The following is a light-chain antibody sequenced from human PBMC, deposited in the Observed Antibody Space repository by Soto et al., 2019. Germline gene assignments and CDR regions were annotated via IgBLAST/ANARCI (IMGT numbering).Light chain of an antibody. CDR2: GAS. J-gene: IGKJ1*01. Sequence: QLTQSPSSLSASVGDRVTVTCRASQDIRNYLAWYQQKQGKVPKLLIYGASTLQSGVPSRFSGSGSGTDLTITISSLQPEDIETYYCQKYHSAPRTFGQGTKVDIK. CDR3: QKYHSAPRT. V-gene: IGKV1-27*01. CDR1: QDIRNY.